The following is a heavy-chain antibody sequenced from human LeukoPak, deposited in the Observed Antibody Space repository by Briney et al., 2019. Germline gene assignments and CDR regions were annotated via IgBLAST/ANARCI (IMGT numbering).Heavy chain of an antibody. Sequence: PGGSLRLSCAASGFTFSSYSMNWVRQAPGKGLEWLSYISGSGDIISYADSVKGRFTISRDNAENSLYLQMDSLRAEDTAVYYCARDKDWCFDYWGQGNLVTVSS. J-gene: IGHJ4*02. CDR3: ARDKDWCFDY. CDR2: ISGSGDII. D-gene: IGHD3/OR15-3a*01. V-gene: IGHV3-48*01. CDR1: GFTFSSYS.